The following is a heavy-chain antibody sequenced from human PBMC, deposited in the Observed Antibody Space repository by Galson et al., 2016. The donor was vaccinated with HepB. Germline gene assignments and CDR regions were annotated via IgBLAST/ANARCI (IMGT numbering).Heavy chain of an antibody. Sequence: SCKATGGTFNTYGISWVRQAPGQGLEWMGGIIPMFSTASYAQKFQGRVTITADRSTTTAYMEFSSLRSEDTAVYYCAFSGYCSGATCYSLFYYMDVWGKGTTVTVSS. CDR2: IIPMFSTA. CDR3: AFSGYCSGATCYSLFYYMDV. CDR1: GGTFNTYG. D-gene: IGHD2-15*01. J-gene: IGHJ6*03. V-gene: IGHV1-69*06.